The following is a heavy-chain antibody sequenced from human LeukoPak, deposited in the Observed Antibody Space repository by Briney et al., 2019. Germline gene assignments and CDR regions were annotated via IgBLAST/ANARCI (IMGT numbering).Heavy chain of an antibody. CDR3: ARVGRGRLQLRDAFDI. CDR2: IYHSGST. D-gene: IGHD5-24*01. J-gene: IGHJ3*02. V-gene: IGHV4-38-2*02. CDR1: GYSISSGYY. Sequence: SETLSLTCTVSGYSISSGYYWGWIRQPPGKGLEWIGSIYHSGSTYYNPSLKSRVTISVDTSKNQFSLKLSSVTAADTAVYYCARVGRGRLQLRDAFDIWGQGTMVTVSS.